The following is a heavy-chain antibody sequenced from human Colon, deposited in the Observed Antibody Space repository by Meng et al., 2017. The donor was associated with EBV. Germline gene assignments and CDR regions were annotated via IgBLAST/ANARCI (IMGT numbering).Heavy chain of an antibody. CDR3: ARDPYATGWAG. V-gene: IGHV4-4*02. J-gene: IGHJ4*02. CDR2: IYHSGGT. D-gene: IGHD6-19*01. Sequence: QMQLQESRPGLVQPSGXLSLTCAVSGGSISISTWWSWVRQPPGKGLEWIGEIYHSGGTNYNPSLRGRVTISLDKSKNQFSLTLRSVTAADTAVYYCARDPYATGWAGWSQGTLVNVSS. CDR1: GGSISISTW.